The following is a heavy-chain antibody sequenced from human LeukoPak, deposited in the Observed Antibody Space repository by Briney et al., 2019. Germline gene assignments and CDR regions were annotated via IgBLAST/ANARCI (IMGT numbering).Heavy chain of an antibody. D-gene: IGHD6-13*01. J-gene: IGHJ4*02. CDR3: ARGAALNVWY. V-gene: IGHV3-21*01. Sequence: GGSLRLSCAASGFTFSSYSMNWDRQAPGKVLEWVSSISSSSSYIYYADSVKGRFTISRDNAKNSLYLQMNSLRAEDTAVYYCARGAALNVWYWGQGTLVTVSS. CDR1: GFTFSSYS. CDR2: ISSSSSYI.